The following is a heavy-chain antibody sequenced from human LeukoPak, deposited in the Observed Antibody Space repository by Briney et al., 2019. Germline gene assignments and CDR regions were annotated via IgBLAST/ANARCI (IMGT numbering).Heavy chain of an antibody. CDR1: GFTFSSYG. CDR2: ISGSGGST. J-gene: IGHJ4*02. D-gene: IGHD2-2*01. Sequence: TGGSLRLSCAASGFTFSSYGMSWVRQAPGKGLEWASAISGSGGSTYYADSVKGRFTISRDNSKNTLYLQMNSLRAEDTAVYYCAKHIVVVPAAIDYWGQGTLVTVSS. V-gene: IGHV3-23*01. CDR3: AKHIVVVPAAIDY.